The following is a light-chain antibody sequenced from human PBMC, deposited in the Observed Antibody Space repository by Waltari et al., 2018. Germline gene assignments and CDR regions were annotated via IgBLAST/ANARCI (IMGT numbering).Light chain of an antibody. V-gene: IGLV3-21*02. J-gene: IGLJ2*01. CDR2: DDT. Sequence: YVVTQPTSVSVAPGQPARITCGGNDIRSQSVHWYQQKPGQAPLLIVYDDTDRPSGIPERFSGSNSGNAATLTISSVEAGDEADYYCQVWDINNDQVVFGGGTKVTVL. CDR1: DIRSQS. CDR3: QVWDINNDQVV.